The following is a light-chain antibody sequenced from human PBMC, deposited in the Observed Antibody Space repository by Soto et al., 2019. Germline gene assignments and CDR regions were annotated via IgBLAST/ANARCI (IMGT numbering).Light chain of an antibody. V-gene: IGKV3-15*01. CDR3: QQYNNWLPLT. CDR2: GAS. J-gene: IGKJ4*01. Sequence: EIVMTQSPATLSVSPGERATLSCRASQSVSSNLAWYRQKPGQAPRLLIYGASTRATGIPARFSGSGSGTEFTLTISSLQSEDFAVYYCQQYNNWLPLTFGGGTKVEIK. CDR1: QSVSSN.